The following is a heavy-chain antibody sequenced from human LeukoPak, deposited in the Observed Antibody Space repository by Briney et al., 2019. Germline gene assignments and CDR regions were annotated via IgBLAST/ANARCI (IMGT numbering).Heavy chain of an antibody. CDR1: GYTFTNYG. CDR3: ARDIVIVLAAIGWWGNWFDP. CDR2: ISTYNGDT. V-gene: IGHV1-18*01. J-gene: IGHJ5*02. D-gene: IGHD2-2*02. Sequence: ASVKVSCTASGYTFTNYGISWVRQAPGQGLEWMGWISTYNGDTNYEQKFQGRVTMTTDTSTSTTYMELRSLRSDDTAVYYCARDIVIVLAAIGWWGNWFDPWGQGTRVTVSS.